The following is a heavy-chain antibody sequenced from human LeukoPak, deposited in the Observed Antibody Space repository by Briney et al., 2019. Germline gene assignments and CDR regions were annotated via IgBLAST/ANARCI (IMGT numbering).Heavy chain of an antibody. J-gene: IGHJ4*02. D-gene: IGHD2-15*01. CDR1: GGTFSSYA. V-gene: IGHV1-24*01. Sequence: ASVKVSCKASGGTFSSYAISWVRQAPGKGLEWMGGFDPEDGETIYAQKFQGRVTMTEDTSTDTAYMELSSLRSEDTAVYYCAREGSGGSCYWPWGQGTLVTVSS. CDR2: FDPEDGET. CDR3: AREGSGGSCYWP.